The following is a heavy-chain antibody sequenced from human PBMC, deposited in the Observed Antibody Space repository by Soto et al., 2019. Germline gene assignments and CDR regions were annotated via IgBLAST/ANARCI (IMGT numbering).Heavy chain of an antibody. Sequence: SETLSLTCPVPSDSMTSYYWTWIRQPPGKGLECIGYIYHSGITNYNPSLKSRVPISLDTSKTQSSLRLSSVTAADTAVYYCARMSLFYFCDSWGQGTLVTVSS. D-gene: IGHD3-9*01. J-gene: IGHJ5*01. CDR3: ARMSLFYFCDS. CDR1: SDSMTSYY. V-gene: IGHV4-59*01. CDR2: IYHSGIT.